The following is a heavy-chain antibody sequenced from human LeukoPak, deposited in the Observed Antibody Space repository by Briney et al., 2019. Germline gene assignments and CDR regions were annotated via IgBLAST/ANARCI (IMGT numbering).Heavy chain of an antibody. Sequence: PGGSLRLSCAASGFTFGSHWMAWVRQAPGKGLVWVSVIYSGGSTYYADSVKGRFTISRDNSKNTLYLQMNSLRAEDTAVYYCARGDYWGQGTLVTVSP. D-gene: IGHD5-24*01. J-gene: IGHJ4*02. CDR1: GFTFGSHW. CDR2: IYSGGST. CDR3: ARGDY. V-gene: IGHV3-66*01.